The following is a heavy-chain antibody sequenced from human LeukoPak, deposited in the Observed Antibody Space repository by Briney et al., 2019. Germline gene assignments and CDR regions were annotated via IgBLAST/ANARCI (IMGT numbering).Heavy chain of an antibody. CDR1: GYTFTSYD. D-gene: IGHD3-16*01. J-gene: IGHJ4*02. V-gene: IGHV1-69*04. Sequence: ASVKVSCKASGYTFTSYDINWVRQATGQGLEWMGRIIPILGIANYAQKFQGRVTITADKSTSTAYMELSSLRSEDTAVYYCASGPGGNFDYWGQGTLVTVSS. CDR3: ASGPGGNFDY. CDR2: IIPILGIA.